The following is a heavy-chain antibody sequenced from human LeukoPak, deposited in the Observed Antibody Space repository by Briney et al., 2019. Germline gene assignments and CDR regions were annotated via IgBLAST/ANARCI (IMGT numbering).Heavy chain of an antibody. V-gene: IGHV1-8*03. J-gene: IGHJ4*02. Sequence: ASVTVSFTASGYTFTIYDINWVRQATGQGREWMGWMNPNSGNTGYAQKFQGRVTITRNTSISTAYMELSSLRSEDTAVYYCARKRTVYGGNSGYYFDYWGQGTLVTVSS. CDR3: ARKRTVYGGNSGYYFDY. CDR2: MNPNSGNT. CDR1: GYTFTIYD. D-gene: IGHD4-23*01.